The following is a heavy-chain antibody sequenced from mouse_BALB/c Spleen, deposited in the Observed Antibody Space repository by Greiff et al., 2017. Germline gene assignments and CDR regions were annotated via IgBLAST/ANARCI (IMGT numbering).Heavy chain of an antibody. J-gene: IGHJ4*01. D-gene: IGHD2-4*01. Sequence: DVMLVESGGGLVKPGGSLKLSCAASGFTFSSYAMSWVRQTPEKRLEWVATISSGGSYTYYPDSVKGRFTISRDNAKNTLYLQMSSLRSEDTAMYYCARQTMITAMDYWGQGTSVTVSS. CDR1: GFTFSSYA. CDR2: ISSGGSYT. CDR3: ARQTMITAMDY. V-gene: IGHV5-9-3*01.